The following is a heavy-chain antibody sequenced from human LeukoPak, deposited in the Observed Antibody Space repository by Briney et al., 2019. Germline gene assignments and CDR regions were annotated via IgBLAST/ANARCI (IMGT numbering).Heavy chain of an antibody. V-gene: IGHV3-30-3*01. J-gene: IGHJ4*02. CDR1: GFTFSSYA. CDR2: ISYDGSNK. CDR3: ARSLYSYGYELPFDY. Sequence: GRSLRLSCAASGFTFSSYAMHWVRQAPGKGLEWVAVISYDGSNKYYADPVKGRFTISRDNSKNTLYLQMNSLRAEDTAVYYCARSLYSYGYELPFDYWGQGTLVTVSS. D-gene: IGHD5-18*01.